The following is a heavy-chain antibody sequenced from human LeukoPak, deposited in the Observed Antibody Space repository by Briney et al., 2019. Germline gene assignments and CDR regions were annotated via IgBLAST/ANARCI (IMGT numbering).Heavy chain of an antibody. Sequence: GGSLRLSCAASGFTFSSYAMSWVRQAPGKGLEWVSGIIGSGGSTYYADSVKGRFTISRDNSKNTVYLQMNSLRADDTAVYYCAKTRSYGGNAYYFDYWGQGTLVTVSS. D-gene: IGHD4-23*01. J-gene: IGHJ4*02. CDR1: GFTFSSYA. CDR3: AKTRSYGGNAYYFDY. V-gene: IGHV3-23*01. CDR2: IIGSGGST.